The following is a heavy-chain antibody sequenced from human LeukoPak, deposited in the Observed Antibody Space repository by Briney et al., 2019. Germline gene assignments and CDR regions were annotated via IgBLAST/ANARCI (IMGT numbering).Heavy chain of an antibody. Sequence: GGSLRLSCAASGSTFSSYVMTWVRQAPGKGLEWVSGISGSGGSTYYADSVKGRFTISRDNSKNTLYLQMNSLRAEDTAVYYCAKDRSSSWYHPTDYWGQGTLVTVSS. V-gene: IGHV3-23*01. D-gene: IGHD6-19*01. CDR1: GSTFSSYV. CDR2: ISGSGGST. J-gene: IGHJ4*02. CDR3: AKDRSSSWYHPTDY.